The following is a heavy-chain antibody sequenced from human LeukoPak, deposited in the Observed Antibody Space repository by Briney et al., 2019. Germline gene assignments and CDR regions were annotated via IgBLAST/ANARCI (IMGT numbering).Heavy chain of an antibody. J-gene: IGHJ4*02. Sequence: ASVKVSCKASGYTFTSYDINLVRQATGQGLEWMGWMNPNSGNTGYAQKFQGRVTMTRNTSISTAYMELSSLRSEDTAVYYCASRPMVRGVATAVDYWGQGTLVTVSS. CDR2: MNPNSGNT. CDR1: GYTFTSYD. CDR3: ASRPMVRGVATAVDY. D-gene: IGHD3-10*01. V-gene: IGHV1-8*01.